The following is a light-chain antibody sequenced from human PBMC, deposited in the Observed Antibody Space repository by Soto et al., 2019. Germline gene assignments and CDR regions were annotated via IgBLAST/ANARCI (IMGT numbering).Light chain of an antibody. CDR2: GAS. CDR3: HQYPSYSPLT. CDR1: QGISTY. Sequence: DIQVTQSPSSLSASVGDRVPITCRASQGISTYLNWYQQKPGKAPKSLIYGASYLESGVPSRFSGSGSGTEFTLTIISLQPDDFATHYCHQYPSYSPLTFCGGAKVDIK. V-gene: IGKV1-16*01. J-gene: IGKJ4*01.